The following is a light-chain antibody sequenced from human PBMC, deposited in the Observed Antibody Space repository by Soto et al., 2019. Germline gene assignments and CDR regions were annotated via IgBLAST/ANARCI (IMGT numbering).Light chain of an antibody. Sequence: QSVLTQPPSVAGAPGQRVSISCTGGTSNIGAPCDVHWYQHLPGTAPQLLIYGDNNRPSGVPDRFSGSKSGSSACLVIVGLQSEDEADYYCAAWDHSLQGWVFGGGTKLPVL. V-gene: IGLV1-40*01. J-gene: IGLJ3*02. CDR2: GDN. CDR3: AAWDHSLQGWV. CDR1: TSNIGAPCD.